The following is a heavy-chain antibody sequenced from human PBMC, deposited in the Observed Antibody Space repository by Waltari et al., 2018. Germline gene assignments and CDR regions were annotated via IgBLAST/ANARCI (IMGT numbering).Heavy chain of an antibody. J-gene: IGHJ6*03. D-gene: IGHD3-3*01. CDR1: GGSLSGYH. V-gene: IGHV4-34*02. CDR2: INDSGRT. Sequence: QVQLQQLGAGLLKPSETLSLTCAVSGGSLSGYHWTWIRQPPGKGLEWIGEINDSGRTTYNPSLESRVTVSIDTANNQFSLRVRSVTAADTAVYYCARVFGYYYYYMDVWGKGTTVTISS. CDR3: ARVFGYYYYYMDV.